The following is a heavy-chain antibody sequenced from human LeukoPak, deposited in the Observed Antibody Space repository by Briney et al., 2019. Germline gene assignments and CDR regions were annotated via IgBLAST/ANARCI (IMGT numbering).Heavy chain of an antibody. D-gene: IGHD4-17*01. J-gene: IGHJ6*03. Sequence: GGSLRLSCAASGFTFSSYSMNWVRQAPGKGLKWVSYISTSSSTIYYADSVKGRFTISRDNAKNSLYLQMNSLRAEDTAVYYCARGRTVYYYYMDVWGKGTTVTVSS. V-gene: IGHV3-48*01. CDR3: ARGRTVYYYYMDV. CDR1: GFTFSSYS. CDR2: ISTSSSTI.